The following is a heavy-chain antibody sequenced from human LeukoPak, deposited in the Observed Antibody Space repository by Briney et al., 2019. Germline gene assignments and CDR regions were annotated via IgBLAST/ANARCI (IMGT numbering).Heavy chain of an antibody. D-gene: IGHD6-19*01. V-gene: IGHV1-2*02. J-gene: IGHJ3*02. CDR2: INPNSGGT. CDR1: GYTFTGYY. CDR3: ARDLLESRGWYLALDI. Sequence: EASVKVSCKASGYTFTGYYMHWVRQAPGQGLEWMGWINPNSGGTNYAQKFQGRVTMTRDTSISTAYMELSRLRSDDTAVYYCARDLLESRGWYLALDIWGQGKMVTVSS.